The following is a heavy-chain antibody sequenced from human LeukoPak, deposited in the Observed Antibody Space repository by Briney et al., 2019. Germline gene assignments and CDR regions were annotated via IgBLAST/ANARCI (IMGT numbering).Heavy chain of an antibody. CDR2: ISWDGSST. Sequence: GGSLRLSCAASGFTFDDYAMHWVRQAPGKGLEWVSLISWDGSSTYSADSVKGRLTISRDNSKNSLYLQMNSLGAEDTALYYCAKGGYDPDYFFDSWGQGTLVTVSS. CDR1: GFTFDDYA. CDR3: AKGGYDPDYFFDS. D-gene: IGHD3-16*01. V-gene: IGHV3-43D*03. J-gene: IGHJ4*02.